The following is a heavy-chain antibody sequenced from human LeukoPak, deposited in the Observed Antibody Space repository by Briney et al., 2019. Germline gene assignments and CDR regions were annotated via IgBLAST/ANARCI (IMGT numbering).Heavy chain of an antibody. V-gene: IGHV4-59*12. D-gene: IGHD6-19*01. Sequence: PSETLSLTCTVSGGSISSYYWSWIRQPPGKGLEWIGYIYYSGSTNYNPSLKSRVTISVDTSKNQFSLKLSSVTAADTAVYYCATKGLVAGYFDYWGQGTLVTVSS. CDR1: GGSISSYY. CDR3: ATKGLVAGYFDY. J-gene: IGHJ4*02. CDR2: IYYSGST.